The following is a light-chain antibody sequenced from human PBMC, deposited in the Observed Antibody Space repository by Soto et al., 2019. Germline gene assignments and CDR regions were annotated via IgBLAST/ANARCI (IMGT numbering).Light chain of an antibody. Sequence: EIVLTQSPGTLSLSPGEIATLSCRASQSVSNSYLAWYQHKPGQSPRLLIYGASKTATGIPDRFSGSGSGTDFTLTIGRLQPEDVALYCCHQYGASHTFGQGTKLEIK. CDR1: QSVSNSY. V-gene: IGKV3-20*01. CDR3: HQYGASHT. J-gene: IGKJ2*01. CDR2: GAS.